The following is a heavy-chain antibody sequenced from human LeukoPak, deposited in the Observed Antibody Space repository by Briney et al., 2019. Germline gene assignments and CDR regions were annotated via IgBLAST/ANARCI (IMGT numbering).Heavy chain of an antibody. J-gene: IGHJ4*02. CDR3: AKGRGFFEGACFDY. Sequence: SGRSLRLSCAASGFTFDDYAMHWVRQAPGKGLEWVSGITWNSATIVYADSVKGRFTISRDNAKNSVYLQMNSLRAEDTALYYCAKGRGFFEGACFDYWGRGTLVTVSS. CDR2: ITWNSATI. D-gene: IGHD3-3*01. V-gene: IGHV3-9*01. CDR1: GFTFDDYA.